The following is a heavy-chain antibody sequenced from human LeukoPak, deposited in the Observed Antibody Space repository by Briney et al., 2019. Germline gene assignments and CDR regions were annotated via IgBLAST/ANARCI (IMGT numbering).Heavy chain of an antibody. Sequence: SGTLRLTCAVSAASFSSSEWWTWVRQPPGKGLEWIGEIRHSGNTNYNPSLKSRVTISLDKSKKNFSLNLSSVTAADTAVYFCASRWVSTGEPYWGQADLATDSS. D-gene: IGHD3-10*01. V-gene: IGHV4-4*02. CDR1: AASFSSSEW. CDR2: IRHSGNT. CDR3: ASRWVSTGEPY. J-gene: IGHJ4*02.